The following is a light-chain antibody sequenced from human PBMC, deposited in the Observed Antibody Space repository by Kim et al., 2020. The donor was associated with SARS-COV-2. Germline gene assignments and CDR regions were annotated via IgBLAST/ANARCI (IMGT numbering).Light chain of an antibody. V-gene: IGKV1-5*03. J-gene: IGKJ2*01. CDR2: QAS. CDR3: QHYIRFPYT. CDR1: QSVDTW. Sequence: SASVGDRVTITCRASQSVDTWLAWYQQKPGKAPNLLIYQASSLQIGVPSRFSGSGSGAEFTLTISSLQPEDFATHYCQHYIRFPYTFGQGTKLEI.